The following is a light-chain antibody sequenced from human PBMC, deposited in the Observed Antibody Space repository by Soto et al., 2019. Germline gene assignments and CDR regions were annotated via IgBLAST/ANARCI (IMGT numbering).Light chain of an antibody. CDR1: SSDVGGYNY. V-gene: IGLV2-14*01. CDR3: RSNPSSITSVG. CDR2: DVS. Sequence: QSALTQPASVSGSPGQSITISCTGTSSDVGGYNYVSWYQQHPGKDPKLMVYDVSNRPSGVSHRFSGSKSGNTASLTISGRQAEDDADYFGRSNPSSITSVGFGGGTKRTV. J-gene: IGLJ2*01.